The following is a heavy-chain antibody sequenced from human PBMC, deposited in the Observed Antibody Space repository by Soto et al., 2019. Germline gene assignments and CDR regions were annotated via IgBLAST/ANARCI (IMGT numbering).Heavy chain of an antibody. Sequence: ASVKVSCKASGYTFTGYYMHWVRQAPGQGLEWMGWINPNSGGTNYAQKFQGRVTMTRDTSISTAYMELSRLRSDDTAVYYCASQFDSSGWYYFDYWGHGTLVTVSS. V-gene: IGHV1-2*02. CDR3: ASQFDSSGWYYFDY. J-gene: IGHJ4*01. CDR2: INPNSGGT. CDR1: GYTFTGYY. D-gene: IGHD6-19*01.